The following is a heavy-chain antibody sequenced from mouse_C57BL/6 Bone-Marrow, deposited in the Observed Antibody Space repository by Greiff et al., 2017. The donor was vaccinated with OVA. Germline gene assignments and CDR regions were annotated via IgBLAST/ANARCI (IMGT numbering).Heavy chain of an antibody. V-gene: IGHV1-61*01. CDR2: IYPSDSET. CDR3: ARDSNYWYFDV. D-gene: IGHD2-5*01. Sequence: QVQLQQPRAELVRPGSSVKLSCKASGYTFTSYWMDWVKQRPGQGLEWIGNIYPSDSETHYNQKFKDKATLTVDKSSSTAYMQLSSLTSEDSAVYYCARDSNYWYFDVWGTGTTVTVSS. J-gene: IGHJ1*03. CDR1: GYTFTSYW.